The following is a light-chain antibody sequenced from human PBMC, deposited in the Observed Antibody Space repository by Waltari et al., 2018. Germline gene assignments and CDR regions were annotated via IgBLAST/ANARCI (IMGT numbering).Light chain of an antibody. CDR3: QQYYNTPLT. J-gene: IGKJ4*01. CDR2: RAS. CDR1: QSVLSSSDNKDY. V-gene: IGKV4-1*01. Sequence: DIVMTQSPDSLAMSLGARATINCKSSQSVLSSSDNKDYLNWYQQKPGQPPKLLIYRASTRESGVPDRFSGSGSGTDFTLTISSLQAEDVAVYYCQQYYNTPLTFGGGTRVEI.